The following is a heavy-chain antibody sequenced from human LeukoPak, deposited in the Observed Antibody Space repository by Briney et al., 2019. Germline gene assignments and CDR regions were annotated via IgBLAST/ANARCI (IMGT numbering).Heavy chain of an antibody. J-gene: IGHJ4*02. Sequence: GGSLRLSCAASGFTVSSKYMSWVRQAPGKGLEWVSVIYSGGSTYYADSVKGRFTISRDNSKNTLYLQMNSLRAEDTAVYYCARDRGSYGFHFFDYWGQGTLVTVSS. CDR2: IYSGGST. D-gene: IGHD5-18*01. V-gene: IGHV3-53*01. CDR1: GFTVSSKY. CDR3: ARDRGSYGFHFFDY.